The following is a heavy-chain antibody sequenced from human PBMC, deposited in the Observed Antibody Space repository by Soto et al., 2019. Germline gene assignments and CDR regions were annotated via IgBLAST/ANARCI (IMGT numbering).Heavy chain of an antibody. J-gene: IGHJ6*02. CDR3: AREVYQLLSNYYYYGMDV. CDR1: GGTFSSYS. D-gene: IGHD2-2*01. Sequence: SVNVSCKSSGGTFSSYSMSWVRQAPGQGLEWMGGIIPIFGTANYAQKFQGRVTITADESTSTAYMELSSLRSEDTAVYYCAREVYQLLSNYYYYGMDVWGQGTTVTVSS. V-gene: IGHV1-69*13. CDR2: IIPIFGTA.